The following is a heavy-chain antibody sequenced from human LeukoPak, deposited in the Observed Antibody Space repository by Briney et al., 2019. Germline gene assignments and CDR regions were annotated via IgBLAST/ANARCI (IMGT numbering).Heavy chain of an antibody. Sequence: ASVKVSCKASGGTFSSFAISWVRQAPGQGLEWMGRIIPILGIANYAQKFQGRVTITADKSTSTAYMELSSLRSEDTAVYYCARDLGVGCSGGSCLIDYWGQGTLVTVSS. J-gene: IGHJ4*02. D-gene: IGHD2-15*01. CDR2: IIPILGIA. V-gene: IGHV1-69*04. CDR3: ARDLGVGCSGGSCLIDY. CDR1: GGTFSSFA.